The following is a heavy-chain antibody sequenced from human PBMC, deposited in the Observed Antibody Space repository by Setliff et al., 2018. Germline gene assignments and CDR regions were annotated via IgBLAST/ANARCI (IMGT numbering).Heavy chain of an antibody. Sequence: ASVKVSCKASGYTFTAYYVHWVRQAPGQGLEWMGVINPNGGSTSYAQKFQGRVTMTTDTSTNTVFMELRSLRSDDTAMFYCARVVYYASGSSLSYGMDVWGQGTAVTVS. D-gene: IGHD3-10*01. CDR1: GYTFTAYY. J-gene: IGHJ6*02. V-gene: IGHV1-46*01. CDR2: INPNGGST. CDR3: ARVVYYASGSSLSYGMDV.